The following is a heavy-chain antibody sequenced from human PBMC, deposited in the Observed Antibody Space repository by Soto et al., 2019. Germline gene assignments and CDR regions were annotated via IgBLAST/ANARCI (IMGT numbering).Heavy chain of an antibody. D-gene: IGHD3-10*01. J-gene: IGHJ4*02. Sequence: PGGSLRLSCAASGFTFSSYWIHWVRQVPWKGLLWVSRIDEYGITINYADSVKGRFTISRDNARNTLYLEMNSLRAEDTALYYCTRDIGGKGAYWGPGTLVTVYS. V-gene: IGHV3-74*01. CDR2: IDEYGITI. CDR1: GFTFSSYW. CDR3: TRDIGGKGAY.